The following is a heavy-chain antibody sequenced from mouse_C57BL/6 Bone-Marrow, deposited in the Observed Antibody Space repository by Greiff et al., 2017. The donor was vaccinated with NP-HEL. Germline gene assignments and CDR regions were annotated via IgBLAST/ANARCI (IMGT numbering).Heavy chain of an antibody. CDR2: IYPGDGDT. J-gene: IGHJ3*01. CDR1: GYAFSSSW. V-gene: IGHV1-82*01. Sequence: VQLKESGPELVKPGASVKISCKASGYAFSSSWMNWVKQRPGKGLEWIGRIYPGDGDTNYNGKFKGKATLTADKSSSTAYMQLSSLTSEDSAVYCCAREGGLRPWFAYWGQGTLVTVSA. CDR3: AREGGLRPWFAY. D-gene: IGHD2-4*01.